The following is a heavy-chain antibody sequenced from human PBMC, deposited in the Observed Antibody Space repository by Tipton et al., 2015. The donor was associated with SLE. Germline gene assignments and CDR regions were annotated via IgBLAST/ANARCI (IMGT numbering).Heavy chain of an antibody. D-gene: IGHD2-15*01. V-gene: IGHV3-64D*06. CDR2: ISNDGIRT. Sequence: SLRLSCAASGFTFSSYSMHWVRQAPGKGLEYVSAISNDGIRTYYGDPVKGRFSISRDNSKNTVYLQMSRLRAEDTAVYYCVSRIWNDAFDIWGQGTMVTVSS. CDR1: GFTFSSYS. J-gene: IGHJ3*02. CDR3: VSRIWNDAFDI.